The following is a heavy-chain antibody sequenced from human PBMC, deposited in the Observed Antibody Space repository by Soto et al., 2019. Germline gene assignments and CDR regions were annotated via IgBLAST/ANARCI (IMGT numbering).Heavy chain of an antibody. Sequence: EMQLLESGGGLVQPGGSLRLSCAASGFTFSTYAMSWVRQAPGKGLEWVSAISSSGGSTYYADSVKGRFTISRDNSKNTLYLQMNSLRAEDTALYYCARAKKTLNDNGDYTGVDPWGQGTLVTVSS. J-gene: IGHJ5*02. CDR2: ISSSGGST. V-gene: IGHV3-23*01. D-gene: IGHD4-17*01. CDR1: GFTFSTYA. CDR3: ARAKKTLNDNGDYTGVDP.